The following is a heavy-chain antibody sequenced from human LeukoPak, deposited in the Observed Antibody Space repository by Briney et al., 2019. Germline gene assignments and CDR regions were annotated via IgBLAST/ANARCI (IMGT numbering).Heavy chain of an antibody. D-gene: IGHD3-3*01. CDR1: GFTLSSYA. Sequence: PGGSLRLSCAASGFTLSSYAMSWVRQAPGKGLEWVSAISGSGGSTYYADSVKGRFTISRDNSKNTLYLQMNSLRAEDTAVYYCAKGADGVVILRPFDYWGQGTLVTVSS. CDR2: ISGSGGST. CDR3: AKGADGVVILRPFDY. J-gene: IGHJ4*02. V-gene: IGHV3-23*01.